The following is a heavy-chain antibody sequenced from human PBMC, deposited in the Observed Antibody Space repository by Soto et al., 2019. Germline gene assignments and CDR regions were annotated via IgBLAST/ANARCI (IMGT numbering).Heavy chain of an antibody. D-gene: IGHD6-13*01. CDR3: ARDRGSSLSYGMDV. J-gene: IGHJ6*02. CDR2: IYYSGST. CDR1: GGSISSGGYY. V-gene: IGHV4-31*03. Sequence: SETLSLTCTVSGGSISSGGYYWSWIRQHPGKGLEWIGYIYYSGSTYYNPSLKSRVTISVDTSKNQFSLKLSSVTAADTAVYYCARDRGSSLSYGMDVWGQGTTVTSP.